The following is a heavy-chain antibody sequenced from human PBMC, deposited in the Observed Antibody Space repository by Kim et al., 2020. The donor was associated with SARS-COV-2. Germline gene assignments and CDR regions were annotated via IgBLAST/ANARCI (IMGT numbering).Heavy chain of an antibody. Sequence: SETLSLTCTVSGGSISNYYWSWIRQTPGKGLEWIGYIFYTGSTNYNSSLKSRVTISVDTSKNQFSLRLSSVTAADTAVYYCARGPDILTGYYSLDYWGPGTLLTVSS. J-gene: IGHJ4*02. CDR1: GGSISNYY. CDR2: IFYTGST. V-gene: IGHV4-59*01. D-gene: IGHD3-9*01. CDR3: ARGPDILTGYYSLDY.